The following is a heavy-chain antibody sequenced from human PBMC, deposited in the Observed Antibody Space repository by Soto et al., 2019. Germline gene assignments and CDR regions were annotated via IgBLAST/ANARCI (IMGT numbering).Heavy chain of an antibody. CDR3: ARGYYDSSGYPAEYFQH. D-gene: IGHD3-22*01. CDR2: IIPIFGTA. J-gene: IGHJ1*01. Sequence: SVKVSCKASGGTFSSCAISWVRQAPGQGLEWMGGIIPIFGTANYAQKFQGRVTITADESTSTAYMELSSLRSEDTAVYYRARGYYDSSGYPAEYFQHWGQGTLVTVS. CDR1: GGTFSSCA. V-gene: IGHV1-69*13.